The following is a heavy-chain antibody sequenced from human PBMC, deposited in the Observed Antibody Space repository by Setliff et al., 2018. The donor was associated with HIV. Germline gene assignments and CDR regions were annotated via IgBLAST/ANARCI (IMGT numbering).Heavy chain of an antibody. CDR2: IIPIFGTA. Sequence: KVSCKASGGTFSSYAISWVRQAPGQGLEWMGGIIPIFGTANYAQKFQGRVTITTDESTSTAYMELSSLRSEDTAVYYCARSSIAARNGAFDIWGQGTMVTVSS. V-gene: IGHV1-69*05. J-gene: IGHJ3*02. CDR1: GGTFSSYA. D-gene: IGHD6-6*01. CDR3: ARSSIAARNGAFDI.